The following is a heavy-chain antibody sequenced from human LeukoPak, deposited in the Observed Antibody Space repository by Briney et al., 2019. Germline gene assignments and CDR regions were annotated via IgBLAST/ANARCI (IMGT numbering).Heavy chain of an antibody. V-gene: IGHV4-59*01. J-gene: IGHJ4*02. D-gene: IGHD5-24*01. CDR3: ARGGDGYNYGLFDY. CDR2: IYYSGST. CDR1: GGSLSSYY. Sequence: SETLSLTCTVSGGSLSSYYWSWIRQPPGKGLEWIGYIYYSGSTNYNPSLKSRVTISVDTSKNQFSLKLSSVTAADTAVYYCARGGDGYNYGLFDYWGQGTLVTVSS.